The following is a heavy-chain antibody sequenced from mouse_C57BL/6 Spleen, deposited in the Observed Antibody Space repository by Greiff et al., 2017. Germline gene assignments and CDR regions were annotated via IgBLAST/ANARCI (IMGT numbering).Heavy chain of an antibody. J-gene: IGHJ2*01. D-gene: IGHD3-2*02. Sequence: VKLMESGPELVTPGASVKISCKASGYAFSSSWMNWVKQRPGKGLEWIVRIYPGDGDTNYNGKFKGKATLTADKSSSTAYMQLSSLTSEDSAVYFCARSTAQSYYFDYWGQGTTLTVSS. CDR2: IYPGDGDT. V-gene: IGHV1-82*01. CDR3: ARSTAQSYYFDY. CDR1: GYAFSSSW.